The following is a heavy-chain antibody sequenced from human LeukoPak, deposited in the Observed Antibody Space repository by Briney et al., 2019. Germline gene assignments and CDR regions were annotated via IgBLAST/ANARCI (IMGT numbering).Heavy chain of an antibody. Sequence: GGSLRLSCAASGFTFSSYWMSWVRQAPGKGLEWVANIKQDGSEKHYVDSVKGRFTISRDNAKNSLYLQMNSLRAEDTAVYYCARNYYDILTGYYILDYYYYGMDVWGQGTTVTVSS. CDR2: IKQDGSEK. CDR1: GFTFSSYW. J-gene: IGHJ6*02. CDR3: ARNYYDILTGYYILDYYYYGMDV. V-gene: IGHV3-7*02. D-gene: IGHD3-9*01.